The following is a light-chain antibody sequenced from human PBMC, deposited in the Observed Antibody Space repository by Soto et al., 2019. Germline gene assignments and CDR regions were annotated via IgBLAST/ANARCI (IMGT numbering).Light chain of an antibody. CDR2: SNN. V-gene: IGLV1-47*02. Sequence: QSVLTQPPSASGTPGQRVTISCSGSSSNIGSNYVYWYQQLPGTAPNLLIYSNNQRPSGVPDRFSGSKSGTSASLAISGLRSEDEADYYCAAWDDSLSVYVFGTGTKLTVL. CDR1: SSNIGSNY. CDR3: AAWDDSLSVYV. J-gene: IGLJ1*01.